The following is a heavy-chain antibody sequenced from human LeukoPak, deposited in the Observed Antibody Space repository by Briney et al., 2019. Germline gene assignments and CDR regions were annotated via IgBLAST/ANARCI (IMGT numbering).Heavy chain of an antibody. CDR1: GYTLTELS. Sequence: ASVKVSCKVSGYTLTELSMHWVRQAPGKGLEWMGGFDPEDGETIYAQKFQGRVTMTEDTSTDTAYMELSGLRSEDTAVYYCARSPIVVVVAATRVRNWFDPWGQGTLVTVSS. V-gene: IGHV1-24*01. CDR2: FDPEDGET. J-gene: IGHJ5*02. D-gene: IGHD2-15*01. CDR3: ARSPIVVVVAATRVRNWFDP.